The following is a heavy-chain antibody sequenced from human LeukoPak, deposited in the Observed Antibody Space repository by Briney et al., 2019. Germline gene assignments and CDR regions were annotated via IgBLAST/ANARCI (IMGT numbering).Heavy chain of an antibody. CDR3: ARDARYHGSGSYYNRLDY. V-gene: IGHV4-4*07. CDR1: GGSISSYY. Sequence: NTSETLPLTCNVSGGSISSYYWSWIRQPAGEGREWIGRIYASGSTNYNPSLKSRVTMSVDTSKNQFSLKLSSVTAADTAVYYGARDARYHGSGSYYNRLDYWGQGTLVTVSS. J-gene: IGHJ4*02. D-gene: IGHD3-10*01. CDR2: IYASGST.